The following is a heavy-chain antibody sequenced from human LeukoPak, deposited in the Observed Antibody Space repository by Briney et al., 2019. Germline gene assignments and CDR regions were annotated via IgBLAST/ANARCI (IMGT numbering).Heavy chain of an antibody. CDR2: VSGSGDRM. Sequence: GGSLRLSCAASGFTSSSYALNWVRQAPGKGLEWVATVSGSGDRMYHADSVKGRFTIPRDNSKNTLYLQMNSLRAEDTAVYYCGKDWDDYGDYLPLDYWGQGTLVTVSS. D-gene: IGHD4-17*01. V-gene: IGHV3-23*01. J-gene: IGHJ4*02. CDR1: GFTSSSYA. CDR3: GKDWDDYGDYLPLDY.